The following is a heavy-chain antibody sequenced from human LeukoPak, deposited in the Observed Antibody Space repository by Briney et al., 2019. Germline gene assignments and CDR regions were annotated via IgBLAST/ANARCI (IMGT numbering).Heavy chain of an antibody. Sequence: PGGSLRLSCAASGLTFSSYGMHWVRQAPGKGLEWVAFIRYDGSNKYYADSVKGRFTISRDNSKNTLYLQMNSLRAEDTAVYYCAKSGGGYWNAFDYWGQGTLVTVSS. CDR3: AKSGGGYWNAFDY. J-gene: IGHJ4*02. CDR2: IRYDGSNK. D-gene: IGHD2-15*01. V-gene: IGHV3-30*02. CDR1: GLTFSSYG.